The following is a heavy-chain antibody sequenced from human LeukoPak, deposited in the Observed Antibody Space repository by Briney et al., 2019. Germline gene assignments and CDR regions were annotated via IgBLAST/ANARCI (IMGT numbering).Heavy chain of an antibody. Sequence: ASVKVSCKASGYTFTSYGISWVRQAPGQGLEWMGWISAYNGNTNYAQKLQGRVTMTTDTSTSTAYMELRSLRSDDTAVYYCARXQLXWFXEPXRXXYYYYGMDVWGQGTTVTVSS. CDR1: GYTFTSYG. CDR2: ISAYNGNT. CDR3: ARXQLXWFXEPXRXXYYYYGMDV. V-gene: IGHV1-18*01. J-gene: IGHJ6*02. D-gene: IGHD3-10*01.